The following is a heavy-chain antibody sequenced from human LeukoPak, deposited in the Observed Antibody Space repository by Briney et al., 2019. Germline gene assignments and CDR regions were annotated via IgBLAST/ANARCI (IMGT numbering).Heavy chain of an antibody. V-gene: IGHV2-5*02. CDR1: GFSLSTSGVG. J-gene: IGHJ4*02. D-gene: IGHD6-19*01. Sequence: SGPALVKPTQTLTLTCTFSGFSLSTSGVGVGWIRQPPGKALEWLALIYWDDDKRYSPSLKSRLTITKDTSKNQVVLTMTNMDPVDTATYYCAHRILTEYSSGCFDYWGQGTLVTVSS. CDR3: AHRILTEYSSGCFDY. CDR2: IYWDDDK.